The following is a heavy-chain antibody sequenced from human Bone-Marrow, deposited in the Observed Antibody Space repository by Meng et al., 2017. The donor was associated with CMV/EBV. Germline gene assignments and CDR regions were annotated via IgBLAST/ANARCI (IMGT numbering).Heavy chain of an antibody. CDR3: VRDHSHYGSGSPIDY. CDR1: GFTFDDYG. V-gene: IGHV3-20*03. CDR2: INWNGGST. Sequence: SGFTFDDYGRSWVRQAPGKGLEWVSGINWNGGSTGYADSVKGRFTISRDNAKNSLYLQMNSLRAEDTALYYCVRDHSHYGSGSPIDYWGQGTLVTVSS. J-gene: IGHJ4*02. D-gene: IGHD3-10*01.